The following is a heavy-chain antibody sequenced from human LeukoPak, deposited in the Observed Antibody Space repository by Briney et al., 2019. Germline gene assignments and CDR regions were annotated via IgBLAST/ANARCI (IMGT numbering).Heavy chain of an antibody. Sequence: GGSLRLSCAASGFTFSSYGMSWVRQAPGKGLEWVAAIRGTAGSTYYADSVKGRFTISRDNSKNTVFLQISRLRAEDPAVYYRAKPLPGTYFRFDYWGQGPLLTVSS. D-gene: IGHD2/OR15-2a*01. CDR3: AKPLPGTYFRFDY. V-gene: IGHV3-23*01. CDR2: IRGTAGST. J-gene: IGHJ4*02. CDR1: GFTFSSYG.